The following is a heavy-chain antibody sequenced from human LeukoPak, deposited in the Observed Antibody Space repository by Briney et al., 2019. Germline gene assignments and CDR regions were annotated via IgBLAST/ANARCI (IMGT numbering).Heavy chain of an antibody. CDR3: ARPDYYDSSGYYT. CDR1: GFTFSSYW. D-gene: IGHD3-22*01. Sequence: GGSLRLSCAASGFTFSSYWMSWVRQAPGKGLEWVANIKQDGSEKYYVDSVKGRFTISRDNAKNSLYLQMNSLRAEDTAVYYCARPDYYDSSGYYTWGQGTLVTVSS. CDR2: IKQDGSEK. V-gene: IGHV3-7*01. J-gene: IGHJ5*02.